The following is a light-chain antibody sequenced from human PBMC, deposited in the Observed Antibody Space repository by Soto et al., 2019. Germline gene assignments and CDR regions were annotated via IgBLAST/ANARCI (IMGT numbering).Light chain of an antibody. CDR1: SSNIGSNT. J-gene: IGLJ2*01. CDR2: SNN. Sequence: QSVLTQPPSASGNPGQRVTISCSGSSSNIGSNTVNWYQQLPGTAPKLLIYSNNQRPSGVPDRFSGSKSGTSASLAISGLQSGDEADYYCAAWDDRVNGSMWVFGGGTKLTVL. CDR3: AAWDDRVNGSMWV. V-gene: IGLV1-44*01.